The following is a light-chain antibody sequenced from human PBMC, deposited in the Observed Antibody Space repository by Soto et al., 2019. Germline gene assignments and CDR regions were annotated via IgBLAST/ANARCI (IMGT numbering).Light chain of an antibody. V-gene: IGKV1-5*01. CDR1: QSISNW. J-gene: IGKJ1*01. CDR3: QQLNSYPRT. CDR2: HAS. Sequence: DIQMTQSPSTLPASVGDRVTITCRASQSISNWLAWHQQKPGTAPKLLIYHASSLESGVPSRFSGSGSGTDFTLTISSLQPEDFATYYCQQLNSYPRTFGQGTKVDIK.